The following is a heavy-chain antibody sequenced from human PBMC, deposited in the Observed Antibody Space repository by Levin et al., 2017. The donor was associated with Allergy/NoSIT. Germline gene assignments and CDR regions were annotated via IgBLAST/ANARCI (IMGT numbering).Heavy chain of an antibody. D-gene: IGHD2-2*01. CDR3: ATGIVVVPAALDAFDI. CDR2: ISYDGSNK. CDR1: GFTFSSYG. Sequence: GESLKISCAASGFTFSSYGMHWVRQAPGKGLEWVAVISYDGSNKYYADSVKGRFTISRDNSKNTLYLQMNSLRAEDTAVYYCATGIVVVPAALDAFDIWGQGTMVTVSS. V-gene: IGHV3-30*03. J-gene: IGHJ3*02.